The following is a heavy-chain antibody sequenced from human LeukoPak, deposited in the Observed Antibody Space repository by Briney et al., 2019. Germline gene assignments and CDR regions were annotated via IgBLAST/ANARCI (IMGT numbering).Heavy chain of an antibody. V-gene: IGHV3-21*01. Sequence: KSGGSLSLSCAASGFTFSSYSMNWVRQAPGKRLEWVSSISSSSSSIYYEDSVKGRFTISRDNAKNSLYLEMNSLRAEDTAVYYCARYSGELSYYYYYGMDVWGKGTTVTVSS. CDR2: ISSSSSSI. CDR1: GFTFSSYS. J-gene: IGHJ6*04. D-gene: IGHD3-10*01. CDR3: ARYSGELSYYYYYGMDV.